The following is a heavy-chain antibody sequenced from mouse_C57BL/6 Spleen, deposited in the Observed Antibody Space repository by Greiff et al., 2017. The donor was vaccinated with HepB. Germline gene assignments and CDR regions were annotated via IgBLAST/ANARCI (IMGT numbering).Heavy chain of an antibody. Sequence: QVQLKESGAELARPGASVKLSCKASGYTFTSYGISWVKQRTGQGLEWIGEIYPRSGNTYYNEKFKGKATLTADKSSSTAYMELRSLTSEDSAVYFCARYRYEGSLDYWGQGTSVTVSS. CDR2: IYPRSGNT. CDR1: GYTFTSYG. CDR3: ARYRYEGSLDY. J-gene: IGHJ4*01. D-gene: IGHD2-12*01. V-gene: IGHV1-81*01.